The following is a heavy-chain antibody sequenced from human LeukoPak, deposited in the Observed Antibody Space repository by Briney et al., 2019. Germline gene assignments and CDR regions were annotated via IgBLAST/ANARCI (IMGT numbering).Heavy chain of an antibody. D-gene: IGHD6-19*01. Sequence: RGSLRLSCAASGFTFSSYAMSWVRQAPGKGLEWISAISGSGGSTYYVDSVKGRFTISRDNSKNTLYLQMNSLRVEDTAVYYCAKLPVAGLYFDYWGQGTLVTVSS. J-gene: IGHJ4*02. CDR3: AKLPVAGLYFDY. CDR1: GFTFSSYA. V-gene: IGHV3-23*01. CDR2: ISGSGGST.